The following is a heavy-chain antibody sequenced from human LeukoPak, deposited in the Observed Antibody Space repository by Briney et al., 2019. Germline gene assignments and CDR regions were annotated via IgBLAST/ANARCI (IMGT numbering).Heavy chain of an antibody. CDR1: GFMFSNYV. J-gene: IGHJ4*02. Sequence: GGSLRLSCAAAGFMFSNYVMYWVRQAPGKGLEWVSVVSANGFTTDYADSVKGRFTISRDNSKNTLYLQMNSLRAEDTAVYYCAKGGRGTYYADSWGQGTLVTVSP. CDR2: VSANGFTT. CDR3: AKGGRGTYYADS. D-gene: IGHD3-16*01. V-gene: IGHV3-23*01.